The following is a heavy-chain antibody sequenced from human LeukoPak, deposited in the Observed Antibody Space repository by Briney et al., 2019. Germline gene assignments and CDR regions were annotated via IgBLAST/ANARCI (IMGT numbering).Heavy chain of an antibody. CDR2: ISAYNGNT. Sequence: GASVKVSCKASGYTFTSYGISWVRQAPGQGLEWMGWISAYNGNTNYAQKLQGRVTMTTDTSTSTAYMELRSLRSDDTAVYYCVATQQRITIFGVVTVDAFDIWGQGTMVTVSS. CDR3: VATQQRITIFGVVTVDAFDI. CDR1: GYTFTSYG. J-gene: IGHJ3*02. V-gene: IGHV1-18*01. D-gene: IGHD3-3*01.